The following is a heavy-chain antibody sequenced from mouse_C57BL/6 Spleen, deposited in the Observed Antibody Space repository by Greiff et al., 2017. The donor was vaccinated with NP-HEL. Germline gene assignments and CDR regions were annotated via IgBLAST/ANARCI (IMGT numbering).Heavy chain of an antibody. Sequence: QVQLQQSGAELVRPGTSVKVSCKASGYAFTNYLIEWVKQRPGQGLEWIGVINPGSGGTNYNEEFKGKATLTADKSSSTAYMQLSSLTSEDSAVYFCARGGITTVVAHWYFDVWGTGTTVTVSS. CDR3: ARGGITTVVAHWYFDV. J-gene: IGHJ1*03. V-gene: IGHV1-54*01. CDR1: GYAFTNYL. CDR2: INPGSGGT. D-gene: IGHD1-1*01.